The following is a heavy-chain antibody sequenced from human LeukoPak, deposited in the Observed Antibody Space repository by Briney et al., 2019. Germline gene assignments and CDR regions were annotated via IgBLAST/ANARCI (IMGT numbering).Heavy chain of an antibody. CDR2: ISSSGSTI. CDR1: GFTFSSYE. Sequence: PGGSLRLSCAASGFTFSSYEMNWVRQAPGKGLEWVSYISSSGSTIYYAGSVKVRFTISRDNAKNSLYLQMNSLRAEDTAVYYCAIEIAGDAFDIWGQGTMVTVSS. CDR3: AIEIAGDAFDI. V-gene: IGHV3-48*03. J-gene: IGHJ3*02. D-gene: IGHD6-13*01.